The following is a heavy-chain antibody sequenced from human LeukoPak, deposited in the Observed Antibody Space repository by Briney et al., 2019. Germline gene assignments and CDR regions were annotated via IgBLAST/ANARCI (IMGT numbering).Heavy chain of an antibody. J-gene: IGHJ4*02. CDR1: GFTFDDYA. D-gene: IGHD3-22*01. Sequence: TGGSLRLSCAASGFTFDDYAMHGVRQAPGKGLEWVSGISWNSGRIGSADSVEGRFTISRDTAKTSLYLQMNSLRAEDTALYSCAKDITPTMKYYFDYWGQGTLVTVSS. CDR2: ISWNSGRI. CDR3: AKDITPTMKYYFDY. V-gene: IGHV3-9*01.